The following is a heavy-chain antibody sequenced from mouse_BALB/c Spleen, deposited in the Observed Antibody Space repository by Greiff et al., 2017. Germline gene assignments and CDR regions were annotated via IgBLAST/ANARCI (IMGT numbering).Heavy chain of an antibody. CDR2: INPSNGRT. Sequence: VQLQQPGAELVKPGASVKLSCKASGYTFTSYWMHWVKQRPGQGLEWIGEINPSNGRTNYNEKFKSKATLTVDKSSSTAYMQLSSLTSEDSAVYYCARDTTVGGFGYWGQGTTLTGSS. CDR3: ARDTTVGGFGY. D-gene: IGHD1-1*01. V-gene: IGHV1S81*02. J-gene: IGHJ2*01. CDR1: GYTFTSYW.